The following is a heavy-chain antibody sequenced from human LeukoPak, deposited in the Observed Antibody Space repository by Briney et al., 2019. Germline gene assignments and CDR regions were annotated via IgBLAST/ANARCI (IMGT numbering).Heavy chain of an antibody. Sequence: SVKVSCEASGGTFSSYAISWVRQAPGQGLEWMGGIIPIFGTANYAQKFQGRVTITADESTSTAYMELSSLRSEDTAVYYCAGARRGYSDDWGQGTLVTVSS. CDR1: GGTFSSYA. D-gene: IGHD5-18*01. V-gene: IGHV1-69*01. J-gene: IGHJ4*02. CDR3: AGARRGYSDD. CDR2: IIPIFGTA.